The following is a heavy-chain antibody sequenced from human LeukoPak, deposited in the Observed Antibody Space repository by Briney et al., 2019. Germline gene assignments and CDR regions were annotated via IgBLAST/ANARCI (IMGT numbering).Heavy chain of an antibody. CDR3: ARGRESHGHYFHF. CDR2: IFPLFETT. V-gene: IGHV1-69*13. J-gene: IGHJ4*02. Sequence: SVKVSCKASGGTFSDYAINWVRQAPGQGLEWMGGIFPLFETTNYAQGFKGRVTITADDSTSTAYMELNSLRTEDTAVYYCARGRESHGHYFHFWGQGTLVTVSS. D-gene: IGHD1-26*01. CDR1: GGTFSDYA.